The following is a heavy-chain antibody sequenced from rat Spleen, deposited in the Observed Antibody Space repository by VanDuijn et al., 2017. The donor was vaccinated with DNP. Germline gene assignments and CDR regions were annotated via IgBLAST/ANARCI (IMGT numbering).Heavy chain of an antibody. D-gene: IGHD4-3*01. CDR1: GFTFNHYN. J-gene: IGHJ2*01. CDR3: VRWNSGHFDY. V-gene: IGHV5-7*01. CDR2: ISYDGSST. Sequence: EVQLVESGGGLVQPGRSLKLSCAASGFTFNHYNMAWVRQAPKKGLEWVATISYDGSSTYFRDSVKGRLTISRDNAKSTLYLQMDSLRSEDMATYYCVRWNSGHFDYWGQGVMVTVSS.